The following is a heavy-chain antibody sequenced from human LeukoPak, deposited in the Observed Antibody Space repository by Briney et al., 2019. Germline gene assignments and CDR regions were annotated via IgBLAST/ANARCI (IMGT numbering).Heavy chain of an antibody. CDR1: GYTFTGYY. V-gene: IGHV1-2*02. CDR3: ARTPGEIAVAGTKGFDY. CDR2: INPNSGGT. D-gene: IGHD6-19*01. Sequence: ASVKVSCKASGYTFTGYYMHWVRQAPGQGLEWMGWINPNSGGTNYAQKFQGRVTMTRDTSISTAYMELSRLRSDDTAVYYCARTPGEIAVAGTKGFDYWGQGTLVTVSS. J-gene: IGHJ4*02.